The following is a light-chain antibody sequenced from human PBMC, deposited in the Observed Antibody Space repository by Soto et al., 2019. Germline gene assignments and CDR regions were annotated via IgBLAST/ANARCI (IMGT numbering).Light chain of an antibody. CDR3: CSEAGGFTRV. J-gene: IGLJ3*02. V-gene: IGLV2-11*01. CDR2: DVD. Sequence: QSVLTQPRSVSGSPGQSVTISCTGARSDVGGYRFVSWYQQHPDKAPKLMIYDVDKRPSGVPDRFSGSKSGNTASLTISGLQAGDEADYFCCSEAGGFTRVSGGGTKVTVL. CDR1: RSDVGGYRF.